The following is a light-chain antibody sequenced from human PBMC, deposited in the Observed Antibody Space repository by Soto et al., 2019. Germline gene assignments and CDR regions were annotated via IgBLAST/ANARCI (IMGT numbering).Light chain of an antibody. CDR2: KAS. CDR1: QSVSRS. Sequence: QLTQSPSSLSASFGDRVIITCWASQSVSRSLNWYQQKTGKAPNLLIHKASHLERGVPSRVRGSGSGTEFTLTISSLKPGDFETYYCQHYNTYPWTFGQGTKVDIK. CDR3: QHYNTYPWT. V-gene: IGKV1-5*03. J-gene: IGKJ1*01.